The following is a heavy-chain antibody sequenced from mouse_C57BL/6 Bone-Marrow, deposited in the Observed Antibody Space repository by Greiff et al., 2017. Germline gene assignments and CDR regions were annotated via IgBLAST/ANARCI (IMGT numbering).Heavy chain of an antibody. J-gene: IGHJ1*03. CDR1: GYTFTSYG. Sequence: VQLVESGAELARPGASVKLSCKASGYTFTSYGISWVKQRTGQGLEWIGEIYPRSGNTYYNEKFKGKATLTADKSSSTAYMELRSLTSEDSAVYFCARPHYYGSSYVHFDVWGTGTTVTVSS. V-gene: IGHV1-81*01. D-gene: IGHD1-1*01. CDR3: ARPHYYGSSYVHFDV. CDR2: IYPRSGNT.